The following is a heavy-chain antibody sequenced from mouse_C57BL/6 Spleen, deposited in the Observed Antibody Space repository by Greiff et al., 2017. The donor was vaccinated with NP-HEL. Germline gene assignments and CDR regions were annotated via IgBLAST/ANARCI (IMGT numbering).Heavy chain of an antibody. Sequence: VQLQESGAELARPGASVKLSCKASGYTFTSYGISWVKQRTGQGLEWIGEIYPRSGNTYYNEKFKGKATLTADKSSSTAYMELRSLTSEDSAVYFCAELTGTRAWFAYWGQGTLVTVSA. CDR1: GYTFTSYG. D-gene: IGHD4-1*01. CDR3: AELTGTRAWFAY. V-gene: IGHV1-81*01. J-gene: IGHJ3*01. CDR2: IYPRSGNT.